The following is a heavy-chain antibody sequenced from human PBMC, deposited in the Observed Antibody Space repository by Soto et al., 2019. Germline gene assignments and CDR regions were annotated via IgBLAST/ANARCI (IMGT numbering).Heavy chain of an antibody. J-gene: IGHJ4*02. CDR2: ISAYNGNT. CDR1: GYTFTSYG. D-gene: IGHD3-22*01. Sequence: ASVKVSCKASGYTFTSYGISWVRQAPGQGLEWMGWISAYNGNTNYAQKLQGRVTMTTDTSTSTAYMELRSLRSDDTAVYYCARGPTDYYDNSGDYFLDYWGQGTLVTVPQ. V-gene: IGHV1-18*01. CDR3: ARGPTDYYDNSGDYFLDY.